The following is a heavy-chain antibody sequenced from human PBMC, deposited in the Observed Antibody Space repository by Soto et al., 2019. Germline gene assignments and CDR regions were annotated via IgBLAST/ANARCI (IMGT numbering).Heavy chain of an antibody. J-gene: IGHJ6*02. CDR2: INPSGDHT. D-gene: IGHD2-15*01. CDR1: GYTFSSYY. V-gene: IGHV1-46*01. CDR3: AKDPSLLRDYYYGMDV. Sequence: ASVKVSCKASGYTFSSYYLQWVRQAPGQGLEWMGIINPSGDHTSYEEKFHGRITMTSDTSTSTVYMELSSLRAEDTAVYYCAKDPSLLRDYYYGMDVWGQGTTVTVSS.